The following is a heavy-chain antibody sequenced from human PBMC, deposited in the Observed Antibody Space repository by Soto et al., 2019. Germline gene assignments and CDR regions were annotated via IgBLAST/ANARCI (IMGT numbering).Heavy chain of an antibody. Sequence: PSQTLSLTCAISGDSVSSNSAAWNWIRQSPSRGLEWLGGTYYRSKWYNDYAVSVKSRITITPDTCTNQFSLQLNSVTPEDTAVYYYARAAPVTTRGGADYYYYYMDGWGKGTTVSVSS. CDR2: TYYRSKWYN. V-gene: IGHV6-1*01. CDR1: GDSVSSNSAA. J-gene: IGHJ6*03. D-gene: IGHD4-4*01. CDR3: ARAAPVTTRGGADYYYYYMDG.